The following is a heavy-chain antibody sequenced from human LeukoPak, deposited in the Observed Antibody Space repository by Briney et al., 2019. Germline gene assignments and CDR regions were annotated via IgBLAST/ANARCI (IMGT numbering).Heavy chain of an antibody. CDR1: GYTFTSYD. V-gene: IGHV1-8*01. J-gene: IGHJ3*02. CDR2: MNPNSGNT. Sequence: ASVKVSCKASGYTFTSYDINWVRQATGQGLEWMGWMNPNSGNTGYAQKFQGRVTMTRNTSISTAYMELSNLRSEDTAVYYCARGSRRGYSYGEAFDIWGQGTMVTVSS. CDR3: ARGSRRGYSYGEAFDI. D-gene: IGHD5-18*01.